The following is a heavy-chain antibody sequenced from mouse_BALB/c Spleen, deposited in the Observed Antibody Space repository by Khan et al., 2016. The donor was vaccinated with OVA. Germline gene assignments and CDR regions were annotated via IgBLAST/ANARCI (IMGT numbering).Heavy chain of an antibody. CDR1: GFTLTDYY. Sequence: EVELVESGGGLVQSGGSLRLSCSTSGFTLTDYYMSWDRHPSGKALEWLGFIRNRANGYTTEYSASVQGRFTITRDTSHCIVYLYMNSLSGEDSAAYYCARVTVVDIYWYLDVRGAGTTVTVSS. CDR3: ARVTVVDIYWYLDV. J-gene: IGHJ1*01. CDR2: IRNRANGYTT. D-gene: IGHD1-1*01. V-gene: IGHV7-3*02.